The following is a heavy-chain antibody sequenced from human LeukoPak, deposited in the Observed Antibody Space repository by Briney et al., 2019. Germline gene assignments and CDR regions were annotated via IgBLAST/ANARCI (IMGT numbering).Heavy chain of an antibody. D-gene: IGHD2-2*02. J-gene: IGHJ4*02. CDR3: ARGRYCSSTSCYRN. V-gene: IGHV4-39*07. CDR2: IYYSGST. CDR1: GGSISSSSYY. Sequence: SETLSLTCTVSGGSISSSSYYWGWVRQPPGKGLEWIGSIYYSGSTYYTPSLKIRVPISVDTSKNQFSLKLSSVTAADTAVYYCARGRYCSSTSCYRNWGQGTPVTVSS.